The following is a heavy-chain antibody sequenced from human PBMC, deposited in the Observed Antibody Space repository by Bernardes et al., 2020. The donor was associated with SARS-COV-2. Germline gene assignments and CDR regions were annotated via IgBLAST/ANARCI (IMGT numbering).Heavy chain of an antibody. CDR2: INPSGSSA. CDR3: AKVGPYQLLPYGLFAQSWFDP. J-gene: IGHJ5*02. D-gene: IGHD2-2*01. CDR1: GGSLNGHF. V-gene: IGHV4-34*01. Sequence: SETLSLTCAVYGGSLNGHFWSWIRQAPGKGLEWLGEINPSGSSAKYNPSLKSRVTISVDTSRNQFTLKMSAVTGADTAVYYCAKVGPYQLLPYGLFAQSWFDPWGQGTLVTVSS.